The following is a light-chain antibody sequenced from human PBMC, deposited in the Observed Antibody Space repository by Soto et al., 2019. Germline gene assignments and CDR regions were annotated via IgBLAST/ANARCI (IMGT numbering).Light chain of an antibody. Sequence: IVVTQAPAHPSVSPGERGTPSCRASQSISSNLAWYQQKPGQAPRLLMFRTSSRATGFPARFSGSGSGTEFNLTISSLQSEDFGVYYCQQYNNWPRATFGGGTKVDIK. CDR3: QQYNNWPRAT. CDR1: QSISSN. V-gene: IGKV3-15*01. CDR2: RTS. J-gene: IGKJ4*01.